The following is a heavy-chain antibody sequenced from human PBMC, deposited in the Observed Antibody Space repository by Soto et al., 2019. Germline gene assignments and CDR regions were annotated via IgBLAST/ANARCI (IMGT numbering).Heavy chain of an antibody. CDR2: VYYSGSI. CDR3: ARSFGTSRPAAFDI. Sequence: SETLSLTCTVSGGSVNSFSHYWNWIRQPPGKGLEWIGYVYYSGSINYNPSLTSRVTISVDTSKNEFSLNLTSVTAADTAVYYCARSFGTSRPAAFDIWGQGTTVTVSS. J-gene: IGHJ3*02. V-gene: IGHV4-61*01. CDR1: GGSVNSFSHY. D-gene: IGHD1-7*01.